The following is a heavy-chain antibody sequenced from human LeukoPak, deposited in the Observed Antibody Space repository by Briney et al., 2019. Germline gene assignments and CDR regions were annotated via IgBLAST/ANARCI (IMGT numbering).Heavy chain of an antibody. J-gene: IGHJ4*02. Sequence: GGSLRLSCAASGFTFSTYALTWVRQAPGKGLEWVSTIGGSGGVTYYADSVKGRFTISRDNSKNTLYLQMNSLRAEDTAVYYCARGLDTAMVMDYWGQGTLVTVSS. D-gene: IGHD5-18*01. CDR1: GFTFSTYA. CDR3: ARGLDTAMVMDY. CDR2: IGGSGGVT. V-gene: IGHV3-23*01.